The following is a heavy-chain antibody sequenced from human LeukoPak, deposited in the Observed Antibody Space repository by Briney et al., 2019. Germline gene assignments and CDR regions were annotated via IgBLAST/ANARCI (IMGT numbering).Heavy chain of an antibody. CDR2: IDPDEIKM. D-gene: IGHD2-8*02. Sequence: GGSLRLSCAASGFSFCAYAMSGVRQAPAQGLPWVSRIDPDEIKMKYAESVKGRFATSRDNAKNTMYLQMNSLRAEDTALYYCTRVQAGRSGLMDVWGRGTTVTVSS. J-gene: IGHJ6*02. CDR1: GFSFCAYA. V-gene: IGHV3-74*01. CDR3: TRVQAGRSGLMDV.